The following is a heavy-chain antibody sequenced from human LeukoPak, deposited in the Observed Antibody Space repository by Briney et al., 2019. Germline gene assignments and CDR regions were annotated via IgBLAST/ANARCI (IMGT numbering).Heavy chain of an antibody. CDR2: VSGSGDGT. V-gene: IGHV3-23*01. CDR3: AKERLGGNYGDYAVDY. CDR1: GFTFSSYA. D-gene: IGHD4-17*01. Sequence: GGSLRLSCAASGFTFSSYAMSWVRQAPGKGLEGVSSVSGSGDGTYYADSVKGRFTISRDNSKKTLDLHMDSLRAEDTAVYYCAKERLGGNYGDYAVDYWGQGTMVTVSS. J-gene: IGHJ4*02.